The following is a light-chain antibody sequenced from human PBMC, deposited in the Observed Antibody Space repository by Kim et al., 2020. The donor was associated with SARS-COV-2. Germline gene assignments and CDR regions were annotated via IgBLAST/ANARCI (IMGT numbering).Light chain of an antibody. J-gene: IGLJ3*02. CDR1: SSNIGLGYD. CDR3: QSYDKTLGGLV. CDR2: DNN. Sequence: RVTISCTGSSSNIGLGYDVHWYQQLPGTAPKLVIYDNNNRPSGVPDRFSGSKSGTSASLAITGLQAEDEADYFCQSYDKTLGGLVFGGGTKVTVL. V-gene: IGLV1-40*01.